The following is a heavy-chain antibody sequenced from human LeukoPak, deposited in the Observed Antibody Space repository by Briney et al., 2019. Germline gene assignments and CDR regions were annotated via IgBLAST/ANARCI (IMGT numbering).Heavy chain of an antibody. V-gene: IGHV4-34*01. D-gene: IGHD1-26*01. CDR3: ARSKGMFRIGVSY. J-gene: IGHJ4*02. Sequence: PSETLSLTCAVEGGSFSGYYWSWIRQPPGKGLEWIGEINHSGSTNYNPSLKSRVTISVDTSKNQFSLKLSSVTAADTAVYYCARSKGMFRIGVSYWGQGTLVTVSS. CDR2: INHSGST. CDR1: GGSFSGYY.